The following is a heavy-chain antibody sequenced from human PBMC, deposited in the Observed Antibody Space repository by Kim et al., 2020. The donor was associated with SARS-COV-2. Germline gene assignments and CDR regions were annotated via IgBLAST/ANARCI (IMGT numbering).Heavy chain of an antibody. CDR2: IIPIFGTA. J-gene: IGHJ4*02. V-gene: IGHV1-69*13. CDR1: GGTFSSYA. D-gene: IGHD3-10*01. Sequence: SVKVSCKASGGTFSSYAISWVRQAPGQGLEWMGGIIPIFGTANYAQKFQGRVTITADESTSTTYMELSSLRSEDTAVYYCARDDTMVRGVIRSGFDYWGQGTLVTVSS. CDR3: ARDDTMVRGVIRSGFDY.